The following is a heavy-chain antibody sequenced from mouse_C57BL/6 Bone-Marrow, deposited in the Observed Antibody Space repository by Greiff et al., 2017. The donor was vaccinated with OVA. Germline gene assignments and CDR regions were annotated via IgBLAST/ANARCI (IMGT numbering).Heavy chain of an antibody. Sequence: QVQLQQSGAELVRPGTSVKMSCKASGYTFTNYWIGWAKQRPGHGLEWIGDIYPGGGYTNYNEKFKGKATLTADKSSSTAYMQFSSLTSADSAIYYCARWGGYSPDYWGQGTTLTVSS. V-gene: IGHV1-63*01. CDR2: IYPGGGYT. CDR3: ARWGGYSPDY. D-gene: IGHD2-3*01. CDR1: GYTFTNYW. J-gene: IGHJ2*01.